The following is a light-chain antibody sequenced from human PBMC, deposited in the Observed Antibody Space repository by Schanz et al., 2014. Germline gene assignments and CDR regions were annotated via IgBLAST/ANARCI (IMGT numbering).Light chain of an antibody. CDR3: QQRTNWRYT. J-gene: IGKJ2*01. CDR2: AAS. Sequence: EIVMTQSPATLSVSPGERATLSCRASQSVASNLAWYQQKPGQAPRLLIYAASTRATGIPARFSGSGSGTDFTLTITSLEPEDFAVYYCQQRTNWRYTFGQGTKLEIK. CDR1: QSVASN. V-gene: IGKV3D-15*01.